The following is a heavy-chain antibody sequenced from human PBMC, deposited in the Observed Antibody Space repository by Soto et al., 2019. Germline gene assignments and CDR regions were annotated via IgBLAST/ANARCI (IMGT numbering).Heavy chain of an antibody. CDR2: IYSGGST. V-gene: IGHV3-66*01. J-gene: IGHJ6*03. CDR1: GFTVSSNY. Sequence: PGGSLRLSCAASGFTVSSNYMSWVRQAPGKGLEWVSVIYSGGSTYYADSVKGRFTISRDNSKNTLYLQMNSLRAEGTAVYYCAREEEGSSWYPYMDVWGKGTTVTVSS. D-gene: IGHD6-13*01. CDR3: AREEEGSSWYPYMDV.